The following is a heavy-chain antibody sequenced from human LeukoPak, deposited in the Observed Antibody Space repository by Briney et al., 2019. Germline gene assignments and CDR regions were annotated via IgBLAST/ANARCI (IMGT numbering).Heavy chain of an antibody. V-gene: IGHV4-34*01. CDR3: AREGWQWLVHAFDI. CDR1: GGSFSGYY. D-gene: IGHD6-19*01. CDR2: INHSGST. J-gene: IGHJ3*02. Sequence: SETLSLTCAVYGGSFSGYYWSWIRQPPGKGLEWIGEINHSGSTNYNPSLKSRVTISVDTSKNQFSLKLSSVTAADTAVYYCAREGWQWLVHAFDIWGQGTMVTVSS.